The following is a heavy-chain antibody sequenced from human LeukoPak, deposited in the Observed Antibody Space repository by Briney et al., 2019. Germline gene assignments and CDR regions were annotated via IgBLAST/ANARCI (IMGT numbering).Heavy chain of an antibody. D-gene: IGHD1-26*01. CDR1: GFTFSNYY. CDR3: ARSENGKFDS. Sequence: GGSLRLSCAASGFTFSNYYMHWFRQAPGRGPVWVSRIRGDGIRTDYADFVKGRFTISRDNAKNMLYLQMSSLRAEDTAIYYCARSENGKFDSWGQGILVTVSS. J-gene: IGHJ5*01. V-gene: IGHV3-74*01. CDR2: IRGDGIRT.